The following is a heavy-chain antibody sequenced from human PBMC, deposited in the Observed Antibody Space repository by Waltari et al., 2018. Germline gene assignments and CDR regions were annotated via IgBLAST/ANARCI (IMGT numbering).Heavy chain of an antibody. V-gene: IGHV1-69-2*01. CDR1: GYTFTDYY. J-gene: IGHJ4*02. CDR3: ATDCSNYYGSGSYYMVDY. Sequence: EVQLVQSGAEVKKPGATVKISCKASGYTFTDYYMHWGQPAPGKGLEWMGRVDPEDGETIYAEKFQGRVTITADTSTDTAYMELSSLRSEDTAVYYCATDCSNYYGSGSYYMVDYWGQGTLVTVSS. D-gene: IGHD3-10*01. CDR2: VDPEDGET.